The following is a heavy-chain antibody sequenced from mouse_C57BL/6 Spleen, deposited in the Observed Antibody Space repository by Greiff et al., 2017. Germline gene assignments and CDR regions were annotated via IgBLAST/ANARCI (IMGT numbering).Heavy chain of an antibody. J-gene: IGHJ1*03. CDR2: INPYNGGT. CDR3: ARENGSYWYFDV. CDR1: GYTFTDYY. V-gene: IGHV1-19*01. Sequence: VQLQQSGPVLVKPGASVKMSCKASGYTFTDYYMNWVKQSHGKSLEWIGVINPYNGGTSYNQKFKGKATLTVDKSSSTAYMELNSLTSEDSAVYYCARENGSYWYFDVWGTGTTVTVSS. D-gene: IGHD1-1*01.